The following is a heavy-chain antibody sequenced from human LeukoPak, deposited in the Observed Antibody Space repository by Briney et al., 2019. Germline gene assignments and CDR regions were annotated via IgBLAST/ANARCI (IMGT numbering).Heavy chain of an antibody. V-gene: IGHV1-69*05. Sequence: ASVKVSCKASGYTFTTYGFNWVRQAPGQGLEWMGGIIPIFGTANYAQKFQGRVTITTDESTSTAYMELSSLRSEDTAVYYCARVVASAGSGSYYPDYFDYWGQGTLVTVSS. CDR3: ARVVASAGSGSYYPDYFDY. J-gene: IGHJ4*02. CDR1: GYTFTTYG. CDR2: IIPIFGTA. D-gene: IGHD1-26*01.